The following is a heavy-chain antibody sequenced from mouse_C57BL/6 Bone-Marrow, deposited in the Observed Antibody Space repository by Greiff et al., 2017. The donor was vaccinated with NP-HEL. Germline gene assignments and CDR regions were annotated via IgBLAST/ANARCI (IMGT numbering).Heavy chain of an antibody. CDR2: ISSGGSCT. CDR1: GFTFSSYG. J-gene: IGHJ2*01. Sequence: EVKVVESGGDLVKPGGSLKLSCAASGFTFSSYGMSWVRQTPDKRLEWVATISSGGSCTYYPDTVKGRFTISRDNAKNTLYLQMSSLKSEDTAMYYCARHYYSNYFDYWGQGTTLTVSS. CDR3: ARHYYSNYFDY. D-gene: IGHD2-5*01. V-gene: IGHV5-6*01.